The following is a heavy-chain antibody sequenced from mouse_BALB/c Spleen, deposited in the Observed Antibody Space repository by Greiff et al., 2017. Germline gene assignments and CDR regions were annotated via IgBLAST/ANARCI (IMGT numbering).Heavy chain of an antibody. J-gene: IGHJ2*01. CDR1: GFSLTSYD. CDR2: IWTGGGT. Sequence: QVQLKQSGPGLVAPSQSLSITCTVSGFSLTSYDISWIRQPPGKGLEWLGVIWTGGGTNYNSAFMSRLSISKDNSKSQVFLKMNSLQTDDTAIYYCVRDYYGLDYWGQGTTLTVSS. CDR3: VRDYYGLDY. D-gene: IGHD1-2*01. V-gene: IGHV2-9-2*01.